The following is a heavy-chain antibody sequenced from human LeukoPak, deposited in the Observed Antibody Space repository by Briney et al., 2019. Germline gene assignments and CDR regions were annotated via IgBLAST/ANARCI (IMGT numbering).Heavy chain of an antibody. CDR3: AREVKDYGDYGHFDY. V-gene: IGHV4-30-4*01. J-gene: IGHJ4*02. D-gene: IGHD4-17*01. Sequence: PSETLSLTCTVSGGSISSGDYYWSWIRQPPGKGLEWIGYIYYSGSTYYNPSLKSRVTISVDTSKNQFSLKLSSVTAADTAVYYCAREVKDYGDYGHFDYWGQGTLVTVSS. CDR2: IYYSGST. CDR1: GGSISSGDYY.